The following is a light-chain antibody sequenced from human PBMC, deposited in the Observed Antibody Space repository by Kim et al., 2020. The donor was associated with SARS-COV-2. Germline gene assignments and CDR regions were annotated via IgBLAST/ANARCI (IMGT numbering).Light chain of an antibody. V-gene: IGLV1-47*01. CDR2: RNN. CDR3: AAWDDSLSGPGV. CDR1: ASTIGSKF. J-gene: IGLJ2*01. Sequence: QSVLTQPPSASGTPGQKVTISCSGSASTIGSKFIYWYQQLPGTTPKLLIYRNNQRPSGVPDRFSGSKSGTSASLAISGLRSEDEADYYCAAWDDSLSGPGVFGGGTQLTVL.